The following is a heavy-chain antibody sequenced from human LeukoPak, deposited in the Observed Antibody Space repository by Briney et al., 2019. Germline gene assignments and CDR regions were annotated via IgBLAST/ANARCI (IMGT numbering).Heavy chain of an antibody. Sequence: PGGSLILSCAASGFTFSSYEMNWVRQAPGKGLEWVSYISSRGGTIYYADSVKGRFTISRDNAKNSLYLQMNSLRAEDTAVYYCAREEVGLGDDFDYWGQGTLVTVSS. J-gene: IGHJ4*02. CDR2: ISSRGGTI. CDR1: GFTFSSYE. V-gene: IGHV3-48*03. CDR3: AREEVGLGDDFDY. D-gene: IGHD4-17*01.